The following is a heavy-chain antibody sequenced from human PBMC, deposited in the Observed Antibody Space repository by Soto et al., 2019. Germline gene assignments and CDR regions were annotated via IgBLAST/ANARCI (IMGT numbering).Heavy chain of an antibody. J-gene: IGHJ4*02. CDR2: ISSDESNK. CDR1: GFTFSSYS. D-gene: IGHD3-22*01. CDR3: ACGYWLDY. V-gene: IGHV3-30*03. Sequence: QVQLVESGGGVVQPGRSLRLSCAASGFTFSSYSMHWVRQAPGKGLEWVAVISSDESNKYSADFVKGRFTISRDNSKNTLYLQMNSLRPDDTAVYYCACGYWLDYWGQGTRVTASS.